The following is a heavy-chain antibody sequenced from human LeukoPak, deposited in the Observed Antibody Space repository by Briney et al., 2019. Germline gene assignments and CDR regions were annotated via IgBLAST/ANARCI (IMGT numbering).Heavy chain of an antibody. CDR1: GFTFSSYS. CDR2: ISNSSSYI. V-gene: IGHV3-21*01. Sequence: GGSLRLSCAASGFTFSSYSMNWVRQAPGKGLEWVSSISNSSSYIYYADSVKGRFTISRDNAKNSLYLQMNSLRAEDTAVYYCATQREAYYYYMDVWGKGTTVTVSS. CDR3: ATQREAYYYYMDV. J-gene: IGHJ6*03.